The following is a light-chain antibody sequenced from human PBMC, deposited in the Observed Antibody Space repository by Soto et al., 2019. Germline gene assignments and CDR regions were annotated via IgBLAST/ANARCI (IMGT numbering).Light chain of an antibody. CDR2: DVS. V-gene: IGLV2-14*01. CDR1: SSDVGGYNY. Sequence: QSALTQPASVSGSPGQSITISCTGTSSDVGGYNYVSWYQQHPGKAPKLMIYDVSNRPSGLSNRFSGSKSGNTASLTISGLQAEDEADYYCTSYTSSSTLDVVFGGGTKVTVL. J-gene: IGLJ2*01. CDR3: TSYTSSSTLDVV.